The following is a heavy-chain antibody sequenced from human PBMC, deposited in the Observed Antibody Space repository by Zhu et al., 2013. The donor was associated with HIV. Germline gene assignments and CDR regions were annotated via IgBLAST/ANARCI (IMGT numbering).Heavy chain of an antibody. CDR2: IIPIFGTA. V-gene: IGHV1-69*01. D-gene: IGHD3-9*01. J-gene: IGHJ5*02. CDR1: GGTFSSYA. Sequence: QVQLVQSGAEVKKPGSSVKVSCKASGGTFSSYAISWVRQAPGQGLEWMGGIIPIFGTANYAQKFQGRVTITADESTSTAYMELSSLRSEDTAVYYCARDQLRYFDWLLHKYNWFDPWGQGTLVTVSS. CDR3: ARDQLRYFDWLLHKYNWFDP.